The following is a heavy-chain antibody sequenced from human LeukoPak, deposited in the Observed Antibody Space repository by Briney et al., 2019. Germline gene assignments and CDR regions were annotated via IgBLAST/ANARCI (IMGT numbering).Heavy chain of an antibody. CDR3: AKDRKHYYYGMDV. J-gene: IGHJ6*02. CDR2: ISYDGSNK. CDR1: GFTFSSYG. D-gene: IGHD1-14*01. V-gene: IGHV3-30*18. Sequence: GGSLRLSCAASGFTFSSYGMHWVRQAPGKGLEWVAVISYDGSNKYYADSVKGRFTISRDNSKNTLYQQMNSQRVEDTAVYYCAKDRKHYYYGMDVWGQGTTVTVSS.